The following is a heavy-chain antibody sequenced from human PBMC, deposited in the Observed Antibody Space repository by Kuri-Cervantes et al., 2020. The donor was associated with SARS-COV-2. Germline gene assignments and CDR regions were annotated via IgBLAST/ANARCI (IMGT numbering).Heavy chain of an antibody. D-gene: IGHD4-17*01. Sequence: GGSLRLSCKGSDYSFISYWFGWVRQLPGKGLEWMGIIYPGGADTRYRTSFEGQITNLADKSISTAYLQWSSLNASDTAMYYCARRIDYGYWHGMDVWGQGTTVTVSS. CDR2: IYPGGADT. CDR1: DYSFISYW. V-gene: IGHV5-51*01. CDR3: ARRIDYGYWHGMDV. J-gene: IGHJ6*02.